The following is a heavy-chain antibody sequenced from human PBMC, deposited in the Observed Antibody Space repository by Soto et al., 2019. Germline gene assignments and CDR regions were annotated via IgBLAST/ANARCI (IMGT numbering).Heavy chain of an antibody. D-gene: IGHD3-16*02. CDR1: GFTFSSYW. CDR3: ARGGVDEHLGELSQDSGRGFDY. Sequence: GGSLRLSCAASGFTFSSYWMHWVRQAPGKGLVWVSRINSDGSSTSYADSVKGRFTISRDNAKNTLYLQVNSLRAEDTAVYYCARGGVDEHLGELSQDSGRGFDYWGQGTLVTVSS. CDR2: INSDGSST. J-gene: IGHJ4*02. V-gene: IGHV3-74*01.